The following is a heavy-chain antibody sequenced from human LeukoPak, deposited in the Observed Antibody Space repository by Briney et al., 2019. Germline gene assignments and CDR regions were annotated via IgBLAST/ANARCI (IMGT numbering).Heavy chain of an antibody. CDR3: ARLSRIAAAGAYSYHSMDV. CDR1: GDSITNQY. Sequence: SETLSLTCTVSGDSITNQYWSWIRQPPGKGLEWIGHGHHSGSTEYNASLSSRLTLSADTSNNQFSLSLRSVTAADTAVYYCARLSRIAAAGAYSYHSMDVWGQGTTVTVSS. V-gene: IGHV4-59*11. J-gene: IGHJ6*02. CDR2: GHHSGST. D-gene: IGHD6-13*01.